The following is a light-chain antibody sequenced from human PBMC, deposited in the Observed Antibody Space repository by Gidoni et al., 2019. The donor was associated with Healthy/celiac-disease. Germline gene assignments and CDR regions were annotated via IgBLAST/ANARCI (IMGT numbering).Light chain of an antibody. CDR1: QSVSSY. V-gene: IGKV3-11*01. Sequence: EIVLTQSPATLSLSPGERATLSCRASQSVSSYLAWYQQKPGQAPRLLIYDASNRATGIPARFSGSGSGTDFTLTISSLEDEDFAVYYCQQRSNWLFGGGTKVEIK. CDR2: DAS. CDR3: QQRSNWL. J-gene: IGKJ4*01.